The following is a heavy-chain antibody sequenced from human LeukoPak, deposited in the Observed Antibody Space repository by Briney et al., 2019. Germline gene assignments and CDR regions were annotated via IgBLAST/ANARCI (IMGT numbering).Heavy chain of an antibody. V-gene: IGHV4-34*01. D-gene: IGHD3-3*01. J-gene: IGHJ6*02. CDR3: ARGDFLSKDV. CDR1: GGSFSGYY. Sequence: PSETLSLTCAVYGGSFSGYYWSWIRQPPGKGLEWIGEINHSGSTNYSPSLKSRVTISVDTSKIQFSLKLNSVTAADTAVYYCARGDFLSKDVWGQGTTVTVSS. CDR2: INHSGST.